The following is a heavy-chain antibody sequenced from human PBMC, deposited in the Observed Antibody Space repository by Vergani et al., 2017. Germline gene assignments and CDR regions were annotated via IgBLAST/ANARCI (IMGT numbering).Heavy chain of an antibody. CDR3: ARPHGDILPPDPRRLDY. CDR1: GYTFTNYY. CDR2: INPSGGST. Sequence: QVLLVQSGAEVKKPGASVRVSCKTSGYTFTNYYIHWVRQAPAQGLEWMGIINPSGGSTTYAQQFQGRLTMTSDTATSTVYMDLSNMRSEDTAVYYCARPHGDILPPDPRRLDYWGEGTLVTVSS. J-gene: IGHJ4*02. V-gene: IGHV1-46*03.